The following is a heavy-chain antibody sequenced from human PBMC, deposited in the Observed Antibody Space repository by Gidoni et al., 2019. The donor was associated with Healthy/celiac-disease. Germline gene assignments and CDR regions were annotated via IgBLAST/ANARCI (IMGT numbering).Heavy chain of an antibody. D-gene: IGHD6-13*01. CDR2: IYYSGGT. CDR3: ASSLRWRGIAAAGTLYFQH. J-gene: IGHJ1*01. V-gene: IGHV4-31*03. Sequence: QVQLQESGPGLVKPSQTLSLTCTVPGGSISRGGYYWSWIRQHPGKGLEWIGYIYYSGGTYYNPSLKSRVTISVDTSKNQFSLKLSSVTAADTSVYYCASSLRWRGIAAAGTLYFQHWGQGTLVTVSS. CDR1: GGSISRGGYY.